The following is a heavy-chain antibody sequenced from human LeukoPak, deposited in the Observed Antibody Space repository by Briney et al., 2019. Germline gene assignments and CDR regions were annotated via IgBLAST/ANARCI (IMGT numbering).Heavy chain of an antibody. V-gene: IGHV1-18*01. CDR3: AREYYYDSSGYYRLFDY. CDR2: ISAYNGNT. J-gene: IGHJ4*02. CDR1: GYTFTSYG. Sequence: GASVTVSCKASGYTFTSYGISWVRQAPGQGLEWMGWISAYNGNTNYAQKLQGRVTMTTDTSTSTAYMELRSLRSDDTAVYYCAREYYYDSSGYYRLFDYWGQGTLVTVSS. D-gene: IGHD3-22*01.